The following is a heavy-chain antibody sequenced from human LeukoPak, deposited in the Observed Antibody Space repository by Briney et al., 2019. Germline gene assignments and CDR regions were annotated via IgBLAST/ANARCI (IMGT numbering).Heavy chain of an antibody. CDR1: GFTVSSNY. D-gene: IGHD3-16*01. V-gene: IGHV3-66*02. J-gene: IGHJ3*02. CDR2: IYSGGST. CDR3: ASSSWGRDSDAFDI. Sequence: GGSLRLSCAASGFTVSSNYMSWVRQAPGKGLEWVSVIYSGGSTYYADSVKGRFTISRDNSKNTLYLQMNSLRAEDTAVYYCASSSWGRDSDAFDIWGQGTMVTVSS.